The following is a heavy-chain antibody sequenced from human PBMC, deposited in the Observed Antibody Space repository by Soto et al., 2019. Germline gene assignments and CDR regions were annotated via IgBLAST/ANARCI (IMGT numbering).Heavy chain of an antibody. V-gene: IGHV4-34*01. Sequence: QVQLQQWGAGLLKPSETLSLTCAVYGGSFSGYYWSWIRQPPGKGLEWIGEINHSGSTNYNPSLKSRVTISVDTSKNQFSLKLSSVTAAVTAVYYCAIYTGRMRYFQHWGQGTLVTVSS. J-gene: IGHJ1*01. CDR3: AIYTGRMRYFQH. D-gene: IGHD3-10*01. CDR1: GGSFSGYY. CDR2: INHSGST.